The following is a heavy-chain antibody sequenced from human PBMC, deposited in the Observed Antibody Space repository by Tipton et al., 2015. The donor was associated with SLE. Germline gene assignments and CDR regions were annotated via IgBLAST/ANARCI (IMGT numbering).Heavy chain of an antibody. J-gene: IGHJ3*02. CDR3: ARVQPESPEITVSYAFDI. V-gene: IGHV4-34*01. Sequence: GLVKPSETLSLTCAVYGGSFSGYYWSWIRQPPGKGLEWIGEINHSGSTNYNPSLKSRVTISVDTSKNQFSLKLSSVTAADTAVYYCARVQPESPEITVSYAFDIWGQGTMVTVSS. D-gene: IGHD1-14*01. CDR1: GGSFSGYY. CDR2: INHSGST.